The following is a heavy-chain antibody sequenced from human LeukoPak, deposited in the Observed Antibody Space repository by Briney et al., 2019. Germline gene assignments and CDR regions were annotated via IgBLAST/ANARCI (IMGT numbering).Heavy chain of an antibody. CDR1: GFTLSSYA. CDR2: LSGSGETT. Sequence: GGSLRLSCAASGFTLSSYAMSWVRQAPGKGLKWVSTLSGSGETTYFADSVKGRFTISRDTSKNTLYLQMNSLRAEDTAVYCCAKGAHCASTNCYYYYGMDVWGQGTTVTVSS. V-gene: IGHV3-23*01. CDR3: AKGAHCASTNCYYYYGMDV. D-gene: IGHD2-2*01. J-gene: IGHJ6*02.